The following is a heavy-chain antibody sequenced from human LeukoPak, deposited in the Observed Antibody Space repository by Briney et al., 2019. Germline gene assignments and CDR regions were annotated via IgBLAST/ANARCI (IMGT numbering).Heavy chain of an antibody. CDR2: IYYSGST. D-gene: IGHD5-18*01. CDR3: ARGPGGYSYGYFDY. Sequence: SETLSITCAVSGGSISSSSYYWGWIRQPPGKGLEWIGSIYYSGSTYYNPSLKSRVTISVDTSKNQFSLKLSSVTAADTAVYYCARGPGGYSYGYFDYWGQGTLVTVSS. J-gene: IGHJ4*02. V-gene: IGHV4-39*01. CDR1: GGSISSSSYY.